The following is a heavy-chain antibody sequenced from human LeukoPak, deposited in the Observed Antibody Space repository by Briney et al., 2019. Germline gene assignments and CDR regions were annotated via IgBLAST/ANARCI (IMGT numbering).Heavy chain of an antibody. CDR2: INPNSGGT. CDR3: ARKLGYCSGGSCYSYYYGMDV. V-gene: IGHV1-2*04. Sequence: GASVKVSCKASGYTFTGYYMHWVRQAPGQGLEWMGWINPNSGGTNYAQKFQGWVTMTRDTSISTAYMELSSLRSEDTAVYYCARKLGYCSGGSCYSYYYGMDVWGQGTTVTVSS. J-gene: IGHJ6*02. CDR1: GYTFTGYY. D-gene: IGHD2-15*01.